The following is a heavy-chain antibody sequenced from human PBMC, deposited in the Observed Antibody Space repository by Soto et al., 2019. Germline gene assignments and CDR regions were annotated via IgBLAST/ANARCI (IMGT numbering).Heavy chain of an antibody. J-gene: IGHJ4*02. CDR2: IYGGGST. D-gene: IGHD4-17*01. V-gene: IGHV3-53*01. Sequence: GGSLRLSCAASGFTVSSHYMSWVRQAPGKGLEWVSVIYGGGSTYYADSVKGRFTISRDNTKNTLYLQMNSLRAEDTPVYYCAREKNGDYAGYWGQGTLVTVSS. CDR1: GFTVSSHY. CDR3: AREKNGDYAGY.